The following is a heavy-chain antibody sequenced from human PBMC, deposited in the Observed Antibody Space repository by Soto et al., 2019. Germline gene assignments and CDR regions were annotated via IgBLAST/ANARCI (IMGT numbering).Heavy chain of an antibody. D-gene: IGHD3-10*01. Sequence: GASVKVSCKASGYAFARYAIHWVRQAPGQGPEWMGWINGDNGNTNYAQRLQGRVTMTTDTSTSTAYMELRSLRSDDTAVYYCARSVDYYGSGSYSYWGQGTLVTVSS. V-gene: IGHV1-18*01. CDR2: INGDNGNT. CDR3: ARSVDYYGSGSYSY. J-gene: IGHJ4*02. CDR1: GYAFARYA.